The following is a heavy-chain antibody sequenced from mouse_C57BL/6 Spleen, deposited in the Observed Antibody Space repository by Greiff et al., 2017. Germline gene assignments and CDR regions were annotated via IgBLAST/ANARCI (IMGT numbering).Heavy chain of an antibody. J-gene: IGHJ2*01. CDR3: ARVRNGNYLDY. V-gene: IGHV1-69*01. CDR1: GYTFTSYW. Sequence: VQLQQPGAELVMPGASVKLSCKASGYTFTSYWMHWVKQRPGQGLEWIGEIDPSDSYTNYNQKFKGKSTLTVDKSSSTAYMQLSSLTSEDSAVYYSARVRNGNYLDYWGQGTTLTVSS. D-gene: IGHD2-1*01. CDR2: IDPSDSYT.